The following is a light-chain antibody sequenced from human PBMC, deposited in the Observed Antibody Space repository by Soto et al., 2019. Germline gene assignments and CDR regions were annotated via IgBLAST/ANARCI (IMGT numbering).Light chain of an antibody. CDR1: SSDVGGYNY. J-gene: IGLJ1*01. Sequence: QSALTQPPSASGSPGQSVTISCTGTSSDVGGYNYVSWYQQHPGKAPKLMIYEVSKRPSGVPDRFSGSKSGNTASLTVSGLQAEDEADYYCSSYAGSNKYVLGTGTKVTV. V-gene: IGLV2-8*01. CDR3: SSYAGSNKYV. CDR2: EVS.